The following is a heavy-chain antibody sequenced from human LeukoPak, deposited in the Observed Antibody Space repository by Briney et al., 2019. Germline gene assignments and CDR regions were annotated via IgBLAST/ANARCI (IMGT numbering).Heavy chain of an antibody. Sequence: SVKVSCKASGGTFSSYAISWVRQAPGQGLEWMGRIIPILGIANYAQKFQGRVTITADKSTSTAYMELSSLRSEDTAVYYCARDIGAYSSSWYNLDYWGQGTLVTVSS. D-gene: IGHD6-13*01. J-gene: IGHJ4*02. CDR3: ARDIGAYSSSWYNLDY. V-gene: IGHV1-69*04. CDR1: GGTFSSYA. CDR2: IIPILGIA.